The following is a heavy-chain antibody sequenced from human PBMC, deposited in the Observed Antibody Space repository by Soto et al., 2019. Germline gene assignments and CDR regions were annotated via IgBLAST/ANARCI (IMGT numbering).Heavy chain of an antibody. CDR3: AKDLNYDFWSGYYGYFGY. D-gene: IGHD3-3*01. J-gene: IGHJ4*02. Sequence: GGSLRLSCAASGFTFSDYYMSWIRQAPGKGLEWVSGISGSGGNTYYADSVKGRFTISRDNSKNTLYLQMNSLRAEDTAVYYCAKDLNYDFWSGYYGYFGYWGQGTLVTVSS. CDR2: ISGSGGNT. CDR1: GFTFSDYY. V-gene: IGHV3-23*01.